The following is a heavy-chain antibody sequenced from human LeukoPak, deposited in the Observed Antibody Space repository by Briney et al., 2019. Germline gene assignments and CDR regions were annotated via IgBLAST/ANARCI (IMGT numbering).Heavy chain of an antibody. Sequence: SETLSLTCTVSGYSISTSYYWSWIRQPPGKGLEWIGYIYYSGSTNYNPSLKSRVTISVDTSKNQFSLKLSSVTAADTAVYYCARARNYYDSSGFYYEGDAFDIWGQGTMVTVSS. CDR2: IYYSGST. CDR3: ARARNYYDSSGFYYEGDAFDI. V-gene: IGHV4-59*01. D-gene: IGHD3-22*01. J-gene: IGHJ3*02. CDR1: GYSISTSYY.